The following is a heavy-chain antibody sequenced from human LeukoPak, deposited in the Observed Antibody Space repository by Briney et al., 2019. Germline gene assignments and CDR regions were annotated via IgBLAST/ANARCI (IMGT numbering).Heavy chain of an antibody. D-gene: IGHD3-9*01. Sequence: GASVKVSCKASGYTFTSYDINWMRQATGQGLEWMGWMNPNSGNTGYAQKFQGRVTMTRNTSISTAYMELSSLRSEGTAVYYCARVVLTGYFAIDYWGQGTLVTVSS. CDR3: ARVVLTGYFAIDY. CDR1: GYTFTSYD. V-gene: IGHV1-8*01. J-gene: IGHJ4*02. CDR2: MNPNSGNT.